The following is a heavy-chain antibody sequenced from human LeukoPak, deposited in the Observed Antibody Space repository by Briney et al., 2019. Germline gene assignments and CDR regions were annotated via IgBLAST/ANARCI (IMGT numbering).Heavy chain of an antibody. CDR3: ARGSGSYYSPSFDY. J-gene: IGHJ4*02. D-gene: IGHD3-10*01. Sequence: SETLSLTCTVSGGSISSNYWSWIRQPPGKGLEWIGFIYYSGSITYNPSLKSRLTISVDTSKNQFSLKLSSLTAADTAVYYCARGSGSYYSPSFDYWGQGTLVTVSS. CDR2: IYYSGSI. CDR1: GGSISSNY. V-gene: IGHV4-59*01.